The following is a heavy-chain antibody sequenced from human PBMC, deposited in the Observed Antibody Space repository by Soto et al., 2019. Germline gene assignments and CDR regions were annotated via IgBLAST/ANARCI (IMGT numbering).Heavy chain of an antibody. CDR3: ARDETKYYDILTGYSGPDAFDI. CDR2: ISAYNGNT. Sequence: ASVKVSCKDSGYTFTSYGSSWVRQPPGQGLEWMGWISAYNGNTNYAQKLQGRVTMTTDTSTSTAYMELRSLRSDDTAVYYCARDETKYYDILTGYSGPDAFDIWGQGTMVTVSS. CDR1: GYTFTSYG. D-gene: IGHD3-9*01. J-gene: IGHJ3*02. V-gene: IGHV1-18*01.